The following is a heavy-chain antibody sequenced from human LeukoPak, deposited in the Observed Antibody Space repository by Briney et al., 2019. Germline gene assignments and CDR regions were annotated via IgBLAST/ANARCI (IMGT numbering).Heavy chain of an antibody. Sequence: EASVKVSFTASGYTFTGYYMHWVRQAPGQGLEWMGRINPNSGGTNYAQKFQGRVTMTRDTSISTAYMELSRLRSDDTAVYYCARAPNQNIVVVPAAPFDPWGQGTLVTVSS. J-gene: IGHJ5*02. CDR2: INPNSGGT. CDR3: ARAPNQNIVVVPAAPFDP. D-gene: IGHD2-2*01. CDR1: GYTFTGYY. V-gene: IGHV1-2*06.